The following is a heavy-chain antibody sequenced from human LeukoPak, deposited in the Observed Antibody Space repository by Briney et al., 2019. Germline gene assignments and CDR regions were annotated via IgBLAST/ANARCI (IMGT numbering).Heavy chain of an antibody. J-gene: IGHJ4*02. V-gene: IGHV1-24*01. CDR2: FDPEDGET. CDR1: GYTLTELS. CDR3: ATGVIAAAGSYFDY. Sequence: ASAKVSCKVSGYTLTELSMHWVRQAPGKGLEWMGGFDPEDGETIYAQKFQGRVTMTEDTSTDTAYMELSSLRSEDTAVYYCATGVIAAAGSYFDYWGQGTLVTVSS. D-gene: IGHD6-13*01.